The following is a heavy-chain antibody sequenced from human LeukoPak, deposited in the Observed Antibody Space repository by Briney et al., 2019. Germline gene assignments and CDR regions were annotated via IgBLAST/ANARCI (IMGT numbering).Heavy chain of an antibody. CDR2: ISSSASSI. J-gene: IGHJ4*02. V-gene: IGHV3-11*01. D-gene: IGHD3-10*01. CDR3: ARDWGVGRRDY. CDR1: GLTFSDYY. Sequence: GGSLRLSCAASGLTFSDYYMSWIRQAPGKGLEWVTYISSSASSIYYADSVKGRFTISRDNVKNSLYLQMNSLRAEDTAVYYCARDWGVGRRDYWGQGTLVTVSS.